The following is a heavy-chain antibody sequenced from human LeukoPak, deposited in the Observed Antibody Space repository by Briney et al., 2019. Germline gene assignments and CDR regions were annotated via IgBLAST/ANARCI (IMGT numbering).Heavy chain of an antibody. D-gene: IGHD3-3*01. Sequence: GGSLRLSCAASGFTFSSYAMHWVRQAPGKGLVYVSAISSNGGSTYYANSVKGRFTISRDNSKNTLYLQMGSLRAEDMAVYYCARGPTYYDFWSGFYYYMDVWGKGTTVTVSS. V-gene: IGHV3-64*01. J-gene: IGHJ6*03. CDR1: GFTFSSYA. CDR3: ARGPTYYDFWSGFYYYMDV. CDR2: ISSNGGST.